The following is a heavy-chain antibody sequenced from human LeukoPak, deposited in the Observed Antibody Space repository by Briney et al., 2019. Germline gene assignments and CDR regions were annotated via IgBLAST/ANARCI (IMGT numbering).Heavy chain of an antibody. Sequence: GGSLRLSCAASGLTFSSYYMSWVRQAPGKGLEWVAYISGDSTYTDYADSVRGRFTTSRDNAGNSLFLQMDSLRAEDTAVYYCVTEEWGAFDIWGQGTVVTVSS. V-gene: IGHV3-11*05. CDR3: VTEEWGAFDI. D-gene: IGHD3-3*01. CDR1: GLTFSSYY. J-gene: IGHJ3*02. CDR2: ISGDSTYT.